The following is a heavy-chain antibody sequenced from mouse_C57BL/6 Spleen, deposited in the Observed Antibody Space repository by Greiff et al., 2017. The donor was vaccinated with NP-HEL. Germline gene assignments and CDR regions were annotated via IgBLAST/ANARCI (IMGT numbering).Heavy chain of an antibody. Sequence: EVKVVESGGGLVKPGGSLKLSCAASGFTFSDYGMHWVRQAPEKGLEWVAYISSGSSTIYYADTVKGRFTISRDNAKNTLFLQMTSLRSEDTAMYYCARSTMVTEGFAYWGQGTLVTVSA. CDR3: ARSTMVTEGFAY. J-gene: IGHJ3*01. CDR2: ISSGSSTI. D-gene: IGHD2-2*01. V-gene: IGHV5-17*01. CDR1: GFTFSDYG.